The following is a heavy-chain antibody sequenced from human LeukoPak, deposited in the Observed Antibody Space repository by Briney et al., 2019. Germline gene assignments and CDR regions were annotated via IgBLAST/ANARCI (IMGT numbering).Heavy chain of an antibody. J-gene: IGHJ5*02. CDR1: GGTFSSYA. D-gene: IGHD3-9*01. V-gene: IGHV1-69*05. Sequence: ASVKVSCKASGGTFSSYAISWVRQAPGQGLEWMGGIIPIFGTANYAQKFQGRVTITTDESTSTAYMELSSLRSEDTAVYYCARDPSDILTGPRKNWFDPWGQGTLVTVSS. CDR2: IIPIFGTA. CDR3: ARDPSDILTGPRKNWFDP.